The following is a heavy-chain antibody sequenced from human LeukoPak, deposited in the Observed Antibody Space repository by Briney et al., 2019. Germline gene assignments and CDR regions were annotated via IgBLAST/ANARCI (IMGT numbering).Heavy chain of an antibody. J-gene: IGHJ6*02. D-gene: IGHD1/OR15-1a*01. Sequence: SETLSLTCTVSGGSISSYCWSWIRQPPGKGLEWIGYIYYSGSTNYNPSLKSRVTISVDTSKNQFSLKLSSVTAADTAVYYCARDLGSWNSYYYYGMDVWGQGTTVTVSS. CDR2: IYYSGST. V-gene: IGHV4-59*01. CDR3: ARDLGSWNSYYYYGMDV. CDR1: GGSISSYC.